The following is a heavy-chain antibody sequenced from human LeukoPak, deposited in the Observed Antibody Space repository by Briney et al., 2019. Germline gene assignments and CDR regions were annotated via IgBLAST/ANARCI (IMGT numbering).Heavy chain of an antibody. J-gene: IGHJ3*01. CDR1: GGSISSSSYY. V-gene: IGHV4-39*01. CDR3: ARTKPLDPFDF. Sequence: SETLSLTCTVSGGSISSSSYYWGWVRQPPGKGLDWIGSILYSGSTHYNPSVESRVTISVDTSKNQFSLKLSSVTAADTAVYYCARTKPLDPFDFWGQGTLVTVSS. CDR2: ILYSGST.